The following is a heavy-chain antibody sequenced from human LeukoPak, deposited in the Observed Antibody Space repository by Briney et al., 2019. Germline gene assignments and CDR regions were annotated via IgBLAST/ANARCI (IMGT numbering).Heavy chain of an antibody. Sequence: PSETLSLTCTVSGGSISSYYWSWIRQPAGKGLEWVGRIYTSGSTNYNPSLKSRVTISVDTSKNQFSLKLSSVTAADTAVYYCARGSPPDYCSSTSCYDEYWGRGTLVTVSS. J-gene: IGHJ4*02. CDR1: GGSISSYY. D-gene: IGHD2-2*01. CDR2: IYTSGST. V-gene: IGHV4-4*07. CDR3: ARGSPPDYCSSTSCYDEY.